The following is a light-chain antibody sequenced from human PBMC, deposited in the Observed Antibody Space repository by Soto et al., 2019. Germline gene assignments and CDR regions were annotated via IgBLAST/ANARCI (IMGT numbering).Light chain of an antibody. CDR1: QTISSS. J-gene: IGKJ2*01. V-gene: IGKV1-39*01. Sequence: DIQMTQSPSSLSASVGDRVTITCRASQTISSSLNWYQQKPGKAPDLLIYAASNLQSGVPSRFSGSGSGSDCTLTISSLQPEDFATYYWQQSDSSPQIYTFGQGTRLEIK. CDR3: QQSDSSPQIYT. CDR2: AAS.